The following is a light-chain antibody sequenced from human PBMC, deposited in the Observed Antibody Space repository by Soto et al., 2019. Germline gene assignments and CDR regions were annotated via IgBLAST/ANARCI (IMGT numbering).Light chain of an antibody. CDR3: QHYNNWPIT. CDR2: ATS. J-gene: IGKJ4*01. Sequence: EIVMTQSPATLSVSPGERASLSCRASQSGSSNLAWYQHKPGQTPRLLIYATSTRATGIPARFSGSGSGTEFILTNSSLQSEDFAVYYCQHYNNWPITFGGGTKVEIK. V-gene: IGKV3-15*01. CDR1: QSGSSN.